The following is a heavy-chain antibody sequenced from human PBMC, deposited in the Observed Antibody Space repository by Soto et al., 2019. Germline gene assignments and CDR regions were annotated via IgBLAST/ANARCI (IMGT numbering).Heavy chain of an antibody. Sequence: GGSLRLSCAASGFTFSSYWMSWVRQAPGKGLEWVANIKQDGSEKYYVDSVKGRFTISRDNAKNSLYLQMNSLRAEDTAVYYCARDAITMVRGVITPGGMDVWGQGTTVTVSS. CDR2: IKQDGSEK. CDR3: ARDAITMVRGVITPGGMDV. J-gene: IGHJ6*02. CDR1: GFTFSSYW. D-gene: IGHD3-10*01. V-gene: IGHV3-7*03.